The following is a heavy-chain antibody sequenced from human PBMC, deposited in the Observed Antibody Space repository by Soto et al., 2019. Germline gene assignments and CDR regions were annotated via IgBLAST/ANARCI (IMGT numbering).Heavy chain of an antibody. D-gene: IGHD1-20*01. Sequence: XGSLRLSCGASGFTLRNYAMTWIRQAPGNGLEWVSLISANDVGTYYAESVKTRFTISTDQSRNTVYLQMDSLRADDTAIYYCAKAKNDYNWDNRPPFDSWGQGTLVTVSS. J-gene: IGHJ4*02. V-gene: IGHV3-23*01. CDR1: GFTLRNYA. CDR3: AKAKNDYNWDNRPPFDS. CDR2: ISANDVGT.